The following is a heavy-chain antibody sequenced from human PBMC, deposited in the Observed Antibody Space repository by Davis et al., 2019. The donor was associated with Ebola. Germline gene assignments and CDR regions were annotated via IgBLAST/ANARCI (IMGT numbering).Heavy chain of an antibody. J-gene: IGHJ5*02. D-gene: IGHD3-22*01. CDR2: IYYSGST. CDR3: ARQPLMVIYWFDP. V-gene: IGHV4-39*01. Sequence: MPSETLSLTCTVSGGSISSSGFYWTWIRQPPGKGLEWIGSIYYSGSTYYNPSLKSRVTISVDTSKNQFSLKLSPVTAADTAVYYCARQPLMVIYWFDPWGQGTLVTVSS. CDR1: GGSISSSGFY.